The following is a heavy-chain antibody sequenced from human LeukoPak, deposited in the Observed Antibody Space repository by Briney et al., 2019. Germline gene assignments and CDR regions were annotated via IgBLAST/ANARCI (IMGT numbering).Heavy chain of an antibody. Sequence: SETLSLTCTVSGFSISSGHYWGWVRQPPGAGLEWIGSVYQSGTTYYNPSLKSRVTTSVDMSKNQFSLRLRPVTAADTAVYYRARIFIRNGYSSYFDCWGQGTLVTVSS. CDR3: ARIFIRNGYSSYFDC. J-gene: IGHJ4*02. CDR1: GFSISSGHY. V-gene: IGHV4-38-2*02. CDR2: VYQSGTT. D-gene: IGHD5-18*01.